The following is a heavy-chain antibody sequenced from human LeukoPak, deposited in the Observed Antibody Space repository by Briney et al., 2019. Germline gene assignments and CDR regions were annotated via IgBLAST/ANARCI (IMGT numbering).Heavy chain of an antibody. D-gene: IGHD5-18*01. CDR1: GFTFSSYS. CDR2: ISSSSSYI. Sequence: PGGSLRLSCAASGFTFSSYSMNWVRQAPGKGLEWVSSISSSSSYIYYADSVKGRFTISRDNAKNSLYLQMNSLRAEDTAVYYCARDAYGVSVAMAIDYWGQGTLVTVSS. CDR3: ARDAYGVSVAMAIDY. J-gene: IGHJ4*02. V-gene: IGHV3-21*01.